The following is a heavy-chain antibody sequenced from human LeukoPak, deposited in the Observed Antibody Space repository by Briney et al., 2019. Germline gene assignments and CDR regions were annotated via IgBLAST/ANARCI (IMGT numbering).Heavy chain of an antibody. D-gene: IGHD6-19*01. CDR1: GGTFSSYA. J-gene: IGHJ1*01. CDR3: ARDEAVAGNTAAEYFQH. CDR2: IIPILGIA. Sequence: SVKVSCKASGGTFSSYAISWVRQAPGQGLEWMGRIIPILGIANYAQKFQGRVTITADKSTSTAYMELSSLRSEDTAVYYCARDEAVAGNTAAEYFQHWGQGTLVTVSS. V-gene: IGHV1-69*04.